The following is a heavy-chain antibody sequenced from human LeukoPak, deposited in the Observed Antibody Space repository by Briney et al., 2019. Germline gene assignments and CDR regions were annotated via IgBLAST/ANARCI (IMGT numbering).Heavy chain of an antibody. D-gene: IGHD6-19*01. Sequence: SETLSLTCTVSGGSISSSSYYWGWIRQPPGKGLEWIGSIYYSGSTYYNPSLKSRVTISVDTSKNQFSLKLSSVTAADTAVYYCARVVSPAYSSGWYVDYYYYYMDVWGKGTTVTVSS. CDR3: ARVVSPAYSSGWYVDYYYYYMDV. J-gene: IGHJ6*03. CDR1: GGSISSSSYY. V-gene: IGHV4-39*07. CDR2: IYYSGST.